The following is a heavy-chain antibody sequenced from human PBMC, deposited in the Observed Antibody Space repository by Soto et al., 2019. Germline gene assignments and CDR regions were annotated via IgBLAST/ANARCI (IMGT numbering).Heavy chain of an antibody. CDR3: ARVRLSIAVNDALDV. CDR2: LTYDGATE. V-gene: IGHV3-30*14. CDR1: GFTFNDYL. Sequence: QVHLVESGGGVVQPGRSLRLSCAASGFTFNDYLIHWVRQAAGKGLEWVASLTYDGATEYYADSVKGRFTVSRDNSKRTLTLQTTTARHKDTAVYYCARVRLSIAVNDALDVGGQGTTVTVSS. D-gene: IGHD3-3*02. J-gene: IGHJ3*01.